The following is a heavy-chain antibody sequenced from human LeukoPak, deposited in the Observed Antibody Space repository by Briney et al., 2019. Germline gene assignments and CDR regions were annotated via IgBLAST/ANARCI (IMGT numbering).Heavy chain of an antibody. CDR2: INPRGDAT. J-gene: IGHJ6*02. CDR1: GNTFIGYW. D-gene: IGHD2-2*01. CDR3: ARGHQLPAYGMDV. V-gene: IGHV1-46*01. Sequence: ASVKVPCKASGNTFIGYWIHWVRQAPGQGLEWMGAINPRGDATIGAQKFQGRVTTTRDPSTSTVYIELSSLRSEDTAVYYCARGHQLPAYGMDVWGQGTTVTVSS.